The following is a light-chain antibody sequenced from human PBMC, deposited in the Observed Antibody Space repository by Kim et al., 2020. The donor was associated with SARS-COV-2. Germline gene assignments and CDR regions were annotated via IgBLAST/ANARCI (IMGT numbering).Light chain of an antibody. CDR3: CSYAGRYTWV. Sequence: GQSVTISCAGTTSDVGRYDYVSWYQQYPGKAPQLLIYDVSERPSGVPDRFSGAKSGSTASLTISGLQAEDEADYYCCSYAGRYTWVFGGGTKVTVL. V-gene: IGLV2-11*03. CDR2: DVS. J-gene: IGLJ3*02. CDR1: TSDVGRYDY.